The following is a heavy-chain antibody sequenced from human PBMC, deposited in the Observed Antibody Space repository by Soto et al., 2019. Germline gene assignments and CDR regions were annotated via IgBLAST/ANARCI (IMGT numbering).Heavy chain of an antibody. CDR1: GYTFTGYY. CDR3: ARLFGQPYSSSSPDFDY. V-gene: IGHV1-2*02. CDR2: INPNSGGT. D-gene: IGHD6-6*01. Sequence: QVQLVQSGAEVKKPGASVKVSCKASGYTFTGYYMHWVRQAPGQGLEWMGWINPNSGGTNYAQKFQGRVTMTRDTSISTAYMELSRLRSDDTAVYYCARLFGQPYSSSSPDFDYWGQGTLVTVSS. J-gene: IGHJ4*02.